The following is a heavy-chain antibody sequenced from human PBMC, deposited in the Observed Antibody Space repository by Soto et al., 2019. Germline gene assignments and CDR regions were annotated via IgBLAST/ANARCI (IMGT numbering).Heavy chain of an antibody. V-gene: IGHV1-18*01. CDR3: ARCYCSVGSCYTCWHFDL. Sequence: QVQLVQSAAEVKKPGASVKVSCKASGYTFSNFGLSWVRQAPGLGLEWMGWIGPYNGNTDHAQKFQDRVTMTTDTSTNTAYMELRGLTSDDTAVYYCARCYCSVGSCYTCWHFDLWGRG. J-gene: IGHJ2*01. D-gene: IGHD2-15*01. CDR2: IGPYNGNT. CDR1: GYTFSNFG.